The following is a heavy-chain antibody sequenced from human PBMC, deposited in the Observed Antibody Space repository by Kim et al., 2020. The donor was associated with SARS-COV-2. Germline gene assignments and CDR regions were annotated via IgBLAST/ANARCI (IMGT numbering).Heavy chain of an antibody. V-gene: IGHV4-59*01. CDR2: IYYSGST. CDR1: GGSISSYY. CDR3: ARNSVGATDYGMDV. Sequence: SETLSLTCTVSGGSISSYYWSWIRQPPGKGLEWIGYIYYSGSTNYNPSLKSRVTISVDTSKNQFSLKLSSVTAADTAVYYCARNSVGATDYGMDVWGQGTTVTVSS. J-gene: IGHJ6*02. D-gene: IGHD1-26*01.